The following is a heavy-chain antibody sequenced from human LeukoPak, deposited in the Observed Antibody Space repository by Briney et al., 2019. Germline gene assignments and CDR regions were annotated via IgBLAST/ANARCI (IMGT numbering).Heavy chain of an antibody. D-gene: IGHD3-10*01. CDR3: ARDQYYDSGTYSYYYMDV. Sequence: GGSLRLSCAASGFIVSSNYTSWVRQAPGKGLEWVSVIYSGGRTFYADSVRGRFTISRDNSKNTLFLQMNSLRAEDTAVYYCARDQYYDSGTYSYYYMDVWGKGTTVTVSS. CDR2: IYSGGRT. CDR1: GFIVSSNY. J-gene: IGHJ6*03. V-gene: IGHV3-53*01.